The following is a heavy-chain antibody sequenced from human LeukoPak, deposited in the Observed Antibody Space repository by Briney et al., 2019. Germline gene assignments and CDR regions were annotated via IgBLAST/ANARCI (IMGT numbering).Heavy chain of an antibody. CDR1: GGSVSSYY. CDR2: IYSSGTT. D-gene: IGHD6-13*01. V-gene: IGHV4-4*07. Sequence: SETLSLTCTVSGGSVSSYYWSWIRQPAGKGLEWIGRIYSSGTTNYNPSLKSRVTMSVDTSKNHFSLKLSSVTAADTAVYYCARGITAAGNVNWSDPWGQGTLVTVSS. J-gene: IGHJ5*02. CDR3: ARGITAAGNVNWSDP.